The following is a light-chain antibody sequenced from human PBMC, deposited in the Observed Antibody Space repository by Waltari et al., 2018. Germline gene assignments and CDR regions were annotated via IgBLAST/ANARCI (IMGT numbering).Light chain of an antibody. J-gene: IGKJ1*01. CDR2: DTS. CDR1: QAVSRF. CDR3: QKYGSLPAT. V-gene: IGKV3-20*01. Sequence: IVLTQSRGTLSLSPGERATLSCRASQAVSRFLAWYQQKPGQAPRLLIYDTSTRATGIPDRFSGSGSGTDFSLTISRLEPEDFAVYYCQKYGSLPATFGQGTKVEIK.